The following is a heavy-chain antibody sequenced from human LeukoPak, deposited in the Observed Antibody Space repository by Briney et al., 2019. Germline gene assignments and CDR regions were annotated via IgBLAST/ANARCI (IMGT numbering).Heavy chain of an antibody. CDR1: GGSISRSRDY. V-gene: IGHV4-39*07. CDR3: ARVSYCSGGSCYSDWFDP. Sequence: SETLSLTCTVSGGSISRSRDYWGWIRQPPGKGLEWIGSIYYSGSTYYNPSLKSRVTISGDTSKNRFSLKLSSVTAADTAVYYCARVSYCSGGSCYSDWFDPWGQGTLVTVSS. J-gene: IGHJ5*02. D-gene: IGHD2-15*01. CDR2: IYYSGST.